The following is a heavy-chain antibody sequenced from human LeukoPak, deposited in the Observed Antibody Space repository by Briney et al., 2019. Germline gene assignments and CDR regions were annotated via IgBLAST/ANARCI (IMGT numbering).Heavy chain of an antibody. D-gene: IGHD3-16*01. CDR2: MQSGGST. CDR3: ARDGGAGWYFDL. Sequence: GGSLRLSCAASGITVSSKYMSWVRQAPGKGLEWVSVMQSGGSTYYADSVKGRFTISRDNSKNTLYLQMNSLRVEDTAVYYCARDGGAGWYFDLWGRCTLVTVSS. J-gene: IGHJ2*01. CDR1: GITVSSKY. V-gene: IGHV3-53*01.